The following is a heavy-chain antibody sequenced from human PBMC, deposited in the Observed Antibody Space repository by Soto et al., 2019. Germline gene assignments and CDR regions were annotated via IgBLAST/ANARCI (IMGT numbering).Heavy chain of an antibody. CDR2: ISGSGGST. J-gene: IGHJ4*02. V-gene: IGHV3-23*01. D-gene: IGHD3-22*01. CDR1: GFTFSSYA. CDR3: AKDEPHYYDSSGYYRFDY. Sequence: GGSLRLSCAASGFTFSSYAMSWFRQAPGKGLEWVSAISGSGGSTYYADSVKGRFTISRDNSKNTLYLQMNSLRAEDTAVYYCAKDEPHYYDSSGYYRFDYWGQGTLVTVSS.